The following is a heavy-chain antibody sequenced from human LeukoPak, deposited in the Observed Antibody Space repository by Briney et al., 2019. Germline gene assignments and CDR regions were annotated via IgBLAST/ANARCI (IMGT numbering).Heavy chain of an antibody. CDR3: ARTSSGGSCYLDY. D-gene: IGHD2-15*01. J-gene: IGHJ4*02. Sequence: GGSLRLSCAASGFTFSSYEMNWVRQAPGKGLEWVSYISSSGTIIYYADSVKGRFTISRDNAKNSLYLLMNSLRAEDTAVYYCARTSSGGSCYLDYWGQGTLVTVSS. CDR1: GFTFSSYE. CDR2: ISSSGTII. V-gene: IGHV3-48*03.